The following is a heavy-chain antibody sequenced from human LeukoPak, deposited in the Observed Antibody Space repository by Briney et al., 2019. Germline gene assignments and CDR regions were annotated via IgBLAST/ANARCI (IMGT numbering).Heavy chain of an antibody. Sequence: GGSLRLSCAASGFRFSDYWMTWVRQAPGKGLECVANIKTDGSAKYYPDSVKGRFTVSRDNAKNSLYLQMNNMRVEDTAIYYCTKDLSHDSSGWGQGSLVTVSS. V-gene: IGHV3-7*01. CDR2: IKTDGSAK. CDR3: TKDLSHDSSG. D-gene: IGHD3-22*01. J-gene: IGHJ4*01. CDR1: GFRFSDYW.